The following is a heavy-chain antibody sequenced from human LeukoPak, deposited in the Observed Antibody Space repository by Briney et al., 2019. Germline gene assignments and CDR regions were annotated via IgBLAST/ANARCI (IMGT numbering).Heavy chain of an antibody. CDR3: ARVNKIWEYFDY. CDR1: GGSISSYY. V-gene: IGHV4-59*01. Sequence: PSETLSLTCSVSGGSISSYYWSWIRQPPGKGLEWIGYMHYSGSTNYNPSLKSRVTISLDTSKNQFSLKLSSVTAADTALYYCARVNKIWEYFDYWGRGTLVTVSS. J-gene: IGHJ4*02. CDR2: MHYSGST. D-gene: IGHD1-26*01.